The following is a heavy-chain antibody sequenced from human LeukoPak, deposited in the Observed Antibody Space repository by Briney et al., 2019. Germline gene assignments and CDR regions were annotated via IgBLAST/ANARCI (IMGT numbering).Heavy chain of an antibody. CDR3: AKDWNYCSSTSCPRPYYMDV. CDR2: IRYDGSNK. D-gene: IGHD2-2*01. Sequence: GGSLRLSCAASGFTFSSYGMHWVRQAPGKGLEWVAFIRYDGSNKYYADSVEGRFTISRDNSKNTLYLQMNSLRAEDTAVYYCAKDWNYCSSTSCPRPYYMDVWGKGTTVTISS. J-gene: IGHJ6*03. V-gene: IGHV3-30*02. CDR1: GFTFSSYG.